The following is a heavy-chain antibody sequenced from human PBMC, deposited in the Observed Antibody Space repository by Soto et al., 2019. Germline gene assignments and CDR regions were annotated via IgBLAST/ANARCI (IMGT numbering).Heavy chain of an antibody. CDR3: ARAGGYSGYDSVVVGYDY. Sequence: PSETLSLTCTVSGGSISSYYWSWIRQPPGKGLEWIGYIYYSGSTNYNPSLKSRVTISVDTSKNQFSLKLSSVTAADTAVYYCARAGGYSGYDSVVVGYDYWGQGTLVTVSS. CDR1: GGSISSYY. D-gene: IGHD5-12*01. V-gene: IGHV4-59*01. CDR2: IYYSGST. J-gene: IGHJ4*02.